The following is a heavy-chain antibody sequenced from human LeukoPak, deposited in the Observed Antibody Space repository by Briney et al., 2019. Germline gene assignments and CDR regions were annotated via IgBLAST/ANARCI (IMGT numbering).Heavy chain of an antibody. CDR1: GFTFGDFA. Sequence: GRSLRLSCTASGFTFGDFAMSWVRQAPGKGLEWVGFIRSKAYGGTIQYAASVKGRFTISRDDSKSIAYLQMNTLKTEDTAVYYCTRDLGIDGDSIFDYWGQGTLVTVSS. CDR2: IRSKAYGGTI. CDR3: TRDLGIDGDSIFDY. J-gene: IGHJ4*02. D-gene: IGHD4-17*01. V-gene: IGHV3-49*04.